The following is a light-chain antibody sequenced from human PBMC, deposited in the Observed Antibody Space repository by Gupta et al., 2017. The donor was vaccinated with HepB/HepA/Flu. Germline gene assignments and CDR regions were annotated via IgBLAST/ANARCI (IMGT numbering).Light chain of an antibody. V-gene: IGKV3-20*01. CDR3: QQDGGSPRT. CDR2: DTS. CDR1: QSVNTN. Sequence: EIVLTQSPGTLSLSPGERATLSCRASQSVNTNLAWYQQKPGQAPRLLFFDTSIRAAGIPDRFSDSGSGTDFTLTISSLESEDFAVFYCQQDGGSPRTFGQGTKVEIK. J-gene: IGKJ1*01.